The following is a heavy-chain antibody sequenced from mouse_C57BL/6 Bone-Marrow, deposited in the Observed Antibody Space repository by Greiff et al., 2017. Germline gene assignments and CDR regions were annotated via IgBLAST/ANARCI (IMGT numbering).Heavy chain of an antibody. J-gene: IGHJ3*01. Sequence: VQLQQSGAELVRPGASVKLSCTASGFNIKDDYMHWVKQRPEQGLEWSGWIDPENGDTEYASKFQGKATITADTSSNTAYLQLSSLTSEDTAVYYCTTYLGAYWGQGTLVTVSA. CDR1: GFNIKDDY. CDR2: IDPENGDT. CDR3: TTYLGAY. V-gene: IGHV14-4*01. D-gene: IGHD3-1*01.